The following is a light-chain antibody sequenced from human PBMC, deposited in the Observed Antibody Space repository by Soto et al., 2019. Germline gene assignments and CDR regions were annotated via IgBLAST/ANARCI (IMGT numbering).Light chain of an antibody. CDR2: EVS. CDR1: SSDVGGYNY. Sequence: QSALPQPASVSGSPGQSITIPCTGTSSDVGGYNYVSWYQNHPGKAPKLMIYEVSNRPSGVSNRFSGSKSGNTASLTISGLQAEDEADYYCSSYTSSSTLVFGGGTKVTVL. V-gene: IGLV2-14*01. J-gene: IGLJ3*02. CDR3: SSYTSSSTLV.